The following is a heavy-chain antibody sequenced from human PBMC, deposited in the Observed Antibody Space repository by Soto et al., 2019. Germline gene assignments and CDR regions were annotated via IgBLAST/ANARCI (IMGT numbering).Heavy chain of an antibody. V-gene: IGHV3-21*04. J-gene: IGHJ4*02. CDR1: GFTFSSYS. CDR3: ARASPRGRYFDWLIFPLGH. D-gene: IGHD3-9*01. Sequence: GGSLRLSCAASGFTFSSYSMNWVRQAPGKGLEWVSSISSSSSYIYYADSVKGRFTISRDNAKNSLYLQMNSLRAEDTALYFCARASPRGRYFDWLIFPLGHWGQGTLVTVSS. CDR2: ISSSSSYI.